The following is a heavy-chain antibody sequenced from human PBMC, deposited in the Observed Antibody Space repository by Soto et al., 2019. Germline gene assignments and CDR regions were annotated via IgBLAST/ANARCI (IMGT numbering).Heavy chain of an antibody. V-gene: IGHV3-23*05. Sequence: GGSLRLSCAASGFTLSTYTMNWVRQPPGKGLEWVSGIFQSGATFYTDSVKGRFTISRDNSKNTLYLQMNSLRAEDTAVYYCTTTPPYERIAVVRRYYYYYGMDVWGQGTTVTVSS. J-gene: IGHJ6*02. CDR3: TTTPPYERIAVVRRYYYYYGMDV. CDR2: IFQSGAT. CDR1: GFTLSTYT. D-gene: IGHD6-19*01.